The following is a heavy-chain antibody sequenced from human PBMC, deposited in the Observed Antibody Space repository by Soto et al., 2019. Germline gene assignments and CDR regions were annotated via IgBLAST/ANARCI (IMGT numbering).Heavy chain of an antibody. Sequence: QVQLVQSGAEVKKPGSSVKVSCKASGGTFSSYAISWVRQAPGQGLEWMGGIIPIFGTANYAQKFQGRVTIAADKSTGAAYMELSSLRAEDTAVYYCARGGPRDYYDSSGYSSYFDLWGRGTLVTVSS. D-gene: IGHD3-22*01. J-gene: IGHJ2*01. CDR1: GGTFSSYA. CDR2: IIPIFGTA. V-gene: IGHV1-69*06. CDR3: ARGGPRDYYDSSGYSSYFDL.